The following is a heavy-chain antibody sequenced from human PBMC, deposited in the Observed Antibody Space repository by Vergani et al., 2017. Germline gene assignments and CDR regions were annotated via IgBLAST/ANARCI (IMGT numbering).Heavy chain of an antibody. J-gene: IGHJ5*02. Sequence: EVQLVESGGGLVQPGGSLRLSCAASGFTFSSYEMNWVRQAPGKGLEWVSCISSSGSTIYYADSVKGRFTISRDNAKNSLYLQMNSLRAEDTAVYYCARVPRITMIVVVPWGQGTLVTVSS. CDR3: ARVPRITMIVVVP. CDR2: ISSSGSTI. D-gene: IGHD3-22*01. CDR1: GFTFSSYE. V-gene: IGHV3-48*03.